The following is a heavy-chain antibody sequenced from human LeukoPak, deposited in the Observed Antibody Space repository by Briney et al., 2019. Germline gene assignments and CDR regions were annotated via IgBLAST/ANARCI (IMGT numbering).Heavy chain of an antibody. Sequence: GGSLRLSCAASGFSFSTSGMNWVRQAPGKGLEWVAVIWSDGSEKRYAGSVKGRFTISRDNSKSTLYLQMNSLRAEDTAVYYCVSGSDTSGYYFYWGQGTLVTVSS. CDR3: VSGSDTSGYYFY. J-gene: IGHJ4*02. CDR1: GFSFSTSG. CDR2: IWSDGSEK. V-gene: IGHV3-33*01. D-gene: IGHD3-22*01.